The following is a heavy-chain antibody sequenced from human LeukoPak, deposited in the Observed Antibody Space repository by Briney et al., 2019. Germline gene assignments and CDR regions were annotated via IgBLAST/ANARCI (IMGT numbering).Heavy chain of an antibody. Sequence: GGSLRLSCAASGFTFSSYAMSWVRQAPGKGREGVSAISGSGGSTYYADSVKGRFTISRDNSKNTLYLQMNSLRAEDTAVYYCATEMVVVTMVRGVFDYWGQGTLVTVSS. CDR3: ATEMVVVTMVRGVFDY. CDR2: ISGSGGST. V-gene: IGHV3-23*01. J-gene: IGHJ4*02. CDR1: GFTFSSYA. D-gene: IGHD3-10*01.